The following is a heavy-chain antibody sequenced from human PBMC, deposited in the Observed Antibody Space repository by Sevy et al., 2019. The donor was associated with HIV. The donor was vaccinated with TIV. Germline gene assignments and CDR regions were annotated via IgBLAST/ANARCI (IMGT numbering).Heavy chain of an antibody. CDR1: GFTFSSYS. CDR2: ISSSSSYI. J-gene: IGHJ6*03. CDR3: ARERKVATYYYYYYMDV. D-gene: IGHD5-12*01. Sequence: WGSLRLSCAASGFTFSSYSMNWVRQAPGKGLEWVSSISSSSSYIYYADSVKGRFTTSRDNAKNSLYLQMNSLRAEDTAVYYCARERKVATYYYYYYMDVWGKGTTVTVSS. V-gene: IGHV3-21*01.